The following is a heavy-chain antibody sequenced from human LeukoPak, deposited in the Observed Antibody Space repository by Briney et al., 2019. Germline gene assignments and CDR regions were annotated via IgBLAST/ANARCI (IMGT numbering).Heavy chain of an antibody. Sequence: GGSLRLSCVASGFALSTYDMQWVRQAPGKGLEWVSGINRSGGKYYTDSVKGRFTISRDNSKSTLYLEMNSLRADDTAVYYCAQGGYFAFDFWGQGTMVTVSS. CDR2: INRSGGK. V-gene: IGHV3-23*01. CDR3: AQGGYFAFDF. J-gene: IGHJ3*01. D-gene: IGHD2-2*03. CDR1: GFALSTYD.